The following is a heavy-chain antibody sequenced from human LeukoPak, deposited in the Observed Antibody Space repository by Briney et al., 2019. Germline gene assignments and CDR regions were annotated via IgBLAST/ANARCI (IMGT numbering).Heavy chain of an antibody. J-gene: IGHJ4*02. D-gene: IGHD5-24*01. V-gene: IGHV3-48*01. Sequence: PGGSLRLSCAASGFTFSSYSMIWVRQAPGKGLEWVSYISSSSSTIYYADSVKGRFTISRDNAKNSLYLQMNSLRAEDTALYYCARGAEDRDYWGQGTLVTVSP. CDR3: ARGAEDRDY. CDR2: ISSSSSTI. CDR1: GFTFSSYS.